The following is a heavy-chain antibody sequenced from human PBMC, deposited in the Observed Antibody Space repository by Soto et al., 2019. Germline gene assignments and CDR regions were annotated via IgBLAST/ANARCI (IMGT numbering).Heavy chain of an antibody. V-gene: IGHV3-7*01. D-gene: IGHD2-8*01. CDR1: EFSISLYW. J-gene: IGHJ4*02. CDR2: INQDGSQK. Sequence: PGGSLRLSCAASEFSISLYWMNWVRQAPGKGLEWVANINQDGSQKYYVDSVKGRFTISRDNAKNSLYLHMDSLRADDTAVYYYLGSNVHCYWGQGALVTVSS. CDR3: LGSNVHCY.